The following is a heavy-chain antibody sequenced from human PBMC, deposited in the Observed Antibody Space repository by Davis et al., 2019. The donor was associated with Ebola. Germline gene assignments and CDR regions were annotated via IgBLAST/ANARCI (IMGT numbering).Heavy chain of an antibody. D-gene: IGHD4-11*01. CDR2: INPNSGGT. CDR3: ARGRLQYYDY. CDR1: GYTFTGYY. V-gene: IGHV1-2*04. Sequence: GESLKISCKGSGYTFTGYYMHWVRQAPGQGLEWMGWINPNSGGTNYAQKFQGWVTMTRDTSISTAYMELSRLRSEDTAVYYCARGRLQYYDYWGQGTLVTVSS. J-gene: IGHJ4*02.